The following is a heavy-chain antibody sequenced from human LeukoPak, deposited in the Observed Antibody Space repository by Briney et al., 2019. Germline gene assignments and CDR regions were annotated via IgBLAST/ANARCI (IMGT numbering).Heavy chain of an antibody. CDR3: AKSASGWSRSRAFDI. CDR2: INDNGAGT. D-gene: IGHD6-19*01. J-gene: IGHJ3*02. Sequence: GGSLRLSCAASGFTFSSYAMSWVRQAPGKGLKWVSTINDNGAGTYYADSVKGRFTISRDNSKNTLYLQMNSLRAEDTAVYYCAKSASGWSRSRAFDIWGQGTMVTVSS. CDR1: GFTFSSYA. V-gene: IGHV3-23*01.